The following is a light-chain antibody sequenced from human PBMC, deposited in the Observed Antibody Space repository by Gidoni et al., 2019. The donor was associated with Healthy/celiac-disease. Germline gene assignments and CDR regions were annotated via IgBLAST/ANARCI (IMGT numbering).Light chain of an antibody. CDR1: QSVSSN. V-gene: IGKV3-15*01. CDR2: GAS. Sequence: EIVMTQSPATLSVSPGERATLSCMASQSVSSNLAWYQQKPGQAPRLLIYGASTRATGIPARCSGRGSGTEFTLTISSLQSEDFAVYYCQQYKNWPPWTFGQGTKVEIK. CDR3: QQYKNWPPWT. J-gene: IGKJ1*01.